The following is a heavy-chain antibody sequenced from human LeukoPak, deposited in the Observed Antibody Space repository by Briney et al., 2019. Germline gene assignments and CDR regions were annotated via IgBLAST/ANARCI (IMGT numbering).Heavy chain of an antibody. V-gene: IGHV3-21*01. CDR1: GFTFSSYS. CDR2: ISSSSSYI. J-gene: IGHJ6*02. D-gene: IGHD2-15*01. Sequence: AGGSLRLSCAASGFTFSSYSMNWVRQAPGKGLEWVSSISSSSSYIYYADSVKGRFTISRDNAKNSLYLQMNSLRAGDTAVYYCAREGPYCSGGSCYSRYYYYGMDVWGQGTTVTVSS. CDR3: AREGPYCSGGSCYSRYYYYGMDV.